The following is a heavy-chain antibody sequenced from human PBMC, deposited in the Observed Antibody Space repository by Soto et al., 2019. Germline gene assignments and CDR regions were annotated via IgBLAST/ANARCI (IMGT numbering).Heavy chain of an antibody. CDR1: EIISGGYG. CDR2: IRFDGGNI. D-gene: IGHD1-26*01. Sequence: QVQLVESGGGVVQPGRSLSPSFAVSEIISGGYGLHWAGQAQGKGLGGVAVIRFDGGNIHYADSVKGRFTISRDNSKNTLYLQMDSLRAEDTAVYYCARDGVGGTVFFGYLDYWGQGALVTVSS. CDR3: ARDGVGGTVFFGYLDY. V-gene: IGHV3-33*01. J-gene: IGHJ4*02.